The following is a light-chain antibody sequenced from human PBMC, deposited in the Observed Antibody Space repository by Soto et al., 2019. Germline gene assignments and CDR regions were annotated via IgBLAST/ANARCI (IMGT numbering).Light chain of an antibody. Sequence: EIVLTQSPGTLSLSPGERATLSCRASQSVSSTYLAWYQQKPGQAPRLLIYGASSRATGIPDRFSGSGSGTDFTLTISRLEPEYFAVYYCQQYGSSPPMYTFGQGTTLEIK. CDR2: GAS. V-gene: IGKV3-20*01. CDR3: QQYGSSPPMYT. CDR1: QSVSSTY. J-gene: IGKJ2*01.